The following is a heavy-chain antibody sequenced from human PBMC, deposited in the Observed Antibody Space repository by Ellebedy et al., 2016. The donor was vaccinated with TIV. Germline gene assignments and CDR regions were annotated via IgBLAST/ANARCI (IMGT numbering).Heavy chain of an antibody. CDR1: GFTFGSHW. V-gene: IGHV3-7*03. CDR3: ARDKLIGDSYFEY. J-gene: IGHJ4*02. D-gene: IGHD7-27*01. CDR2: INQDGSEK. Sequence: GRSLRLSCAASGFTFGSHWMTWVRQAPGKGLEWVANINQDGSEKYCVDSVKGRFTISRDNAKNSLYLQMNSLRAEDTAVYYCARDKLIGDSYFEYWGQGALVTVSS.